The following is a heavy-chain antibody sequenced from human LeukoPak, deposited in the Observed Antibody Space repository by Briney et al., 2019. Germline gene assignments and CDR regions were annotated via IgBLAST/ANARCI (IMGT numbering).Heavy chain of an antibody. J-gene: IGHJ4*02. V-gene: IGHV3-15*01. D-gene: IGHD2-2*01. CDR2: IKSKIDGGTT. CDR3: TTAGPKGYCTSTSCYYAY. Sequence: GGSLRLSCAASGFTFTNAWMSWVRQAPGKGLEWVGRIKSKIDGGTTDYAAPVKGRFTISRDDSENTLYLQMNSLKTEDTAVYYCTTAGPKGYCTSTSCYYAYWGQGILVTVSS. CDR1: GFTFTNAW.